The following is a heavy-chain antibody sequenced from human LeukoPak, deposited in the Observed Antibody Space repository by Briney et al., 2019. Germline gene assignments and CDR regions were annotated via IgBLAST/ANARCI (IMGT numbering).Heavy chain of an antibody. J-gene: IGHJ5*02. CDR2: INHSGGT. D-gene: IGHD6-6*01. CDR1: GGSFSGYY. V-gene: IGHV4-34*01. CDR3: AVAPHSSSSSARLFDP. Sequence: PSETLSLTCAVYGGSFSGYYWSWIRQPPGKGLEWIGEINHSGGTNYNPSLKSRVTISVDTSKNQFSLKLSSVTAADTAVYYCAVAPHSSSSSARLFDPWGQGTLVTVSS.